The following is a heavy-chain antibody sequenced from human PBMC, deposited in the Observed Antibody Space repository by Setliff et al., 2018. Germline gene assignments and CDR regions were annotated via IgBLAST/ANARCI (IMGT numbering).Heavy chain of an antibody. D-gene: IGHD1-26*01. Sequence: GGSLRLSCAASGFTFSSSAMAWVRQAPGKGLEWVSAISGSGGSTYYADSVKGRFTISRDNSKNTLYLQMNSLRAEDTAVYYCAKDRDRVGAIHHFDYWGQGTLVTVSS. V-gene: IGHV3-23*01. CDR2: ISGSGGST. CDR1: GFTFSSSA. J-gene: IGHJ4*02. CDR3: AKDRDRVGAIHHFDY.